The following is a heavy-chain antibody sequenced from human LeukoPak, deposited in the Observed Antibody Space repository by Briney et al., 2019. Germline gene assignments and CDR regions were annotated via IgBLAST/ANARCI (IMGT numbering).Heavy chain of an antibody. CDR2: ISGSGDST. D-gene: IGHD2-21*02. Sequence: GGSLRLSCAASGFTFTNYGMSWVRQAPGKGLEWVSAISGSGDSTYYADSVKGRFTISRDNSKNTLYLQMNSLRAEDTAVYYCAKESRIVVVTQVGAFDIWGQGTMVTVSS. CDR3: AKESRIVVVTQVGAFDI. V-gene: IGHV3-23*01. J-gene: IGHJ3*02. CDR1: GFTFTNYG.